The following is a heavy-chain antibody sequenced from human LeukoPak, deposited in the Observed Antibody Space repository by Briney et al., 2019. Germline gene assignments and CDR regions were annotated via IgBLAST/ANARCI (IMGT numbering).Heavy chain of an antibody. D-gene: IGHD1-26*01. CDR1: GFSFSSYE. Sequence: GGSLRLSCSASGFSFSSYEMNWVRQAPGKGLEWISSISETGGAIYHADSVKGRFTISRDNAKNPLYLQMNSLRPEDTAVYYCARSAWGFDYWGQGTLVTVSS. J-gene: IGHJ4*02. CDR3: ARSAWGFDY. V-gene: IGHV3-48*03. CDR2: ISETGGAI.